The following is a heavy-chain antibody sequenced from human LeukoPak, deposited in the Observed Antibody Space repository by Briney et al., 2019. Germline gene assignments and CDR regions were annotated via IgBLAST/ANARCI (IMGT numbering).Heavy chain of an antibody. CDR2: ISGSGDST. CDR1: GFTFSSYA. D-gene: IGHD3-3*01. Sequence: GGSLRLSCAASGFTFSSYAMSWVRQAPGRGLEWVSAISGSGDSTYYADSVKGRFTISRNNSKNTLYLQMNSLRAEDTAVYYCAKAGTIFGVVILFDYWGQGTLVTVSS. CDR3: AKAGTIFGVVILFDY. J-gene: IGHJ4*02. V-gene: IGHV3-23*01.